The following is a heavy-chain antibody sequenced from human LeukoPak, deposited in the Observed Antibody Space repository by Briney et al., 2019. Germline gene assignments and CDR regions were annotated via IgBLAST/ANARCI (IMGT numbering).Heavy chain of an antibody. CDR3: ARVQYQLLFEGNWFES. CDR2: INHNSGDT. D-gene: IGHD2-2*01. Sequence: AAVKVSCKASGYTFTGYYIHWVRQAPVQGLEWMGCINHNSGDTHYAQKLGRVTMTRDTSISTAYMDLNSLISDDPAVYYCARVQYQLLFEGNWFESWGQGALVTVSS. V-gene: IGHV1-2*02. CDR1: GYTFTGYY. J-gene: IGHJ5*01.